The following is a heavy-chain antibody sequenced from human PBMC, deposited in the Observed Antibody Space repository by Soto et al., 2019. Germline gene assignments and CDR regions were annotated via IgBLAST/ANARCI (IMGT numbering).Heavy chain of an antibody. CDR2: ISSSSSTI. D-gene: IGHD5-18*01. Sequence: EVQLVESGGGLVQPGGSLRLSCAASGFTFGSYSMNWVRQAPGKGLEWVSYISSSSSTIYYADSVEGRFTISRDNAKNQLYLQMNSVRAEGTAVYYCAKDGGYSYGPYGYWGQGTLVTVCS. CDR1: GFTFGSYS. CDR3: AKDGGYSYGPYGY. V-gene: IGHV3-48*01. J-gene: IGHJ4*02.